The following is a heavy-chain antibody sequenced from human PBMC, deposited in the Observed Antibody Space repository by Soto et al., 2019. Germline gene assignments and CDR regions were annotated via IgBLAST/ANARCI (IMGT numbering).Heavy chain of an antibody. CDR1: GGSISGYY. D-gene: IGHD2-21*02. V-gene: IGHV4-59*01. J-gene: IGHJ6*02. Sequence: SETLSLTCTVSGGSISGYYWSWIRQPPGKGLEWIGYMYHTGSTVYNPSFKSRVTISVDTSKNQFSLKLNSVTAADTAVYYCARDLWGYCGTDCYPLDVWGQGTTVS. CDR2: MYHTGST. CDR3: ARDLWGYCGTDCYPLDV.